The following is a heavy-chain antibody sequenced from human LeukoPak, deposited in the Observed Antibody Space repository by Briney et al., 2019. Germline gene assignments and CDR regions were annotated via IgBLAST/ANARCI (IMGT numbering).Heavy chain of an antibody. CDR3: AKADWRTLTFSEYYFDY. Sequence: GGSLRLSCAASGFTFSRYGIHWGGQAPGKGLEWVAVISYDGSNKYYADSVKGRFTISRDNSKNTLYLQMNSLRAEDTAVYYCAKADWRTLTFSEYYFDYWGQGTLVTVSS. J-gene: IGHJ4*02. D-gene: IGHD3-16*01. V-gene: IGHV3-30*18. CDR2: ISYDGSNK. CDR1: GFTFSRYG.